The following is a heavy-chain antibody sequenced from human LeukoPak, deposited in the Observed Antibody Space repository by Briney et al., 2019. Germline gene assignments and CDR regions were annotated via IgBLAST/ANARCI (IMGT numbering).Heavy chain of an antibody. CDR3: ARDSVATVTPYFDY. D-gene: IGHD4-17*01. V-gene: IGHV1-69*05. CDR1: GGTFSSYA. Sequence: SVKVSCKASGGTFSSYAISWVRQAPGQGLEWMGGIIPIFGTANYAQKFQGRVTITTDESTSTAYMELSSLRSDDTAVYYCARDSVATVTPYFDYWGQGTLVTVSS. J-gene: IGHJ4*02. CDR2: IIPIFGTA.